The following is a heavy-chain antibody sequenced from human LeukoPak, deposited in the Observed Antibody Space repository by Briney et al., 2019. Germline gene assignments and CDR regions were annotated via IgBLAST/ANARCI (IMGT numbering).Heavy chain of an antibody. D-gene: IGHD3-9*01. CDR3: AKARLRYFDWLLCS. Sequence: PGGSLRLSCAASGFTFSSYSMNWVRQAPGKGLEWVSSISSSSSYIYYADSVKGRFTISRDNAKNSLYLQMNSLRAEDTAVYYCAKARLRYFDWLLCSWGQGTLVTVSS. CDR1: GFTFSSYS. CDR2: ISSSSSYI. V-gene: IGHV3-21*04. J-gene: IGHJ5*02.